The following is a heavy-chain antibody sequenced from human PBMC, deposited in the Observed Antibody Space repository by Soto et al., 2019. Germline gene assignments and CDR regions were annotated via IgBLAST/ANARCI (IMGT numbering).Heavy chain of an antibody. V-gene: IGHV1-2*02. CDR1: GYTFTGYY. D-gene: IGHD1-7*01. CDR2: INPNSGGT. CDR3: ARDTRTGTGPYYYYGMDV. J-gene: IGHJ6*02. Sequence: ASVKVSCKASGYTFTGYYMHWVRQAPGQGLEWVGWINPNSGGTNYAQKFQGRVTMTRDTSISTAYMELSRLRSDDTAVYYCARDTRTGTGPYYYYGMDVWGQGTTVTVSS.